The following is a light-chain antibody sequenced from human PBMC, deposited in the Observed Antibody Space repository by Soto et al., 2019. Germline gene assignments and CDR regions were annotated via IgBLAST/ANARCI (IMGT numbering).Light chain of an antibody. V-gene: IGKV1-5*03. J-gene: IGKJ2*01. CDR2: RAS. Sequence: DIQMTQSPSTLSAYVGERVTITCRASQSISPWLAWYQKKPEKAPNLLIYRASNLQTGVPSRFSGSGSGTEFTLTINSLQPDDFATYYCQQYRGRPYTFGQGTKLEIE. CDR3: QQYRGRPYT. CDR1: QSISPW.